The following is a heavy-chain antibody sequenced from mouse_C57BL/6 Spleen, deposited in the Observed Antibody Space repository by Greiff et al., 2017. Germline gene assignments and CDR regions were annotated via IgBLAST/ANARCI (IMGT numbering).Heavy chain of an antibody. D-gene: IGHD2-5*01. CDR2: IWSGGST. CDR3: ATEGYYSNYYAMDY. Sequence: QVQLQQSGPGLVQPSQSLSITCTVSGFSFTSYGVHWVRQSPGKGLEWLGVIWSGGSTDYNAAFISRLSISKDNSTSQVFFKMNSLQADDTAIYYCATEGYYSNYYAMDYWGQGTSVTVSS. CDR1: GFSFTSYG. V-gene: IGHV2-2*01. J-gene: IGHJ4*01.